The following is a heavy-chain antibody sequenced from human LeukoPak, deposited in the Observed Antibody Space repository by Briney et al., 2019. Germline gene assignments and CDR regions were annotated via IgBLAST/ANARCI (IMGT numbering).Heavy chain of an antibody. J-gene: IGHJ3*02. CDR2: IYSGGSAYS. Sequence: GGSLRLSCAASGFTVSSNYMSWVRQAPGKGLEWVSVIYSGGSAYSYYAASVKGRFTISRDNSKNTLYLQMNSLRAEDTAVYYCARDMVGATWYAFDIWGQGTMVTVSS. D-gene: IGHD1-26*01. CDR3: ARDMVGATWYAFDI. V-gene: IGHV3-53*01. CDR1: GFTVSSNY.